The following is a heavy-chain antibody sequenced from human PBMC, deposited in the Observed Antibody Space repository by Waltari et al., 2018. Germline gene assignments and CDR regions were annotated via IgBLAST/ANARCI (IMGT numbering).Heavy chain of an antibody. CDR1: GYNFTTYA. V-gene: IGHV7-4-1*02. CDR2: INTNTGNP. D-gene: IGHD3-10*01. CDR3: AGFGAP. Sequence: QVQLVQSGSELKKPGASVQVSCKAAGYNFTTYAMNWVRQAPGQGLEWMGWINTNTGNPTYAQGFTGRFVFSLDTSITTAFLEISSLKAEDTALYYCAGFGAPWGQGTLVTVSS. J-gene: IGHJ5*02.